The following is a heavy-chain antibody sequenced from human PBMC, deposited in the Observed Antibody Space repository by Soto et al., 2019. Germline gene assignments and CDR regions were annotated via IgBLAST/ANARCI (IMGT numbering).Heavy chain of an antibody. CDR3: AKSTTLYSSRWYWLVP. CDR1: GFTFSSYG. Sequence: PGGSLRLSCAASGFTFSSYGMHWVRQAPGKGLEWVAVISYDGSNKYYADSVKGRFTISRDNSKNTLYLQMNSLRAEDTAVYYCAKSTTLYSSRWYWLVPWGQGTLVTVSS. V-gene: IGHV3-30*18. CDR2: ISYDGSNK. J-gene: IGHJ5*02. D-gene: IGHD6-13*01.